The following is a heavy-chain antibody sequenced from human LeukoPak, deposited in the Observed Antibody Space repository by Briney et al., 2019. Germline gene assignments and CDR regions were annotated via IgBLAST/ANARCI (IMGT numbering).Heavy chain of an antibody. CDR3: ARITIFGVAPYYFDY. D-gene: IGHD3-3*01. J-gene: IGHJ4*02. CDR2: ISSSSSTI. Sequence: GGSLRLSCAASGFTFSSYSMNWVRQAPGKGLEWVSYISSSSSTIYYADSVKGRFTISRDNAKNSLYLQMNSLRDEDTAVYYCARITIFGVAPYYFDYWGQGTLVTVSS. CDR1: GFTFSSYS. V-gene: IGHV3-48*02.